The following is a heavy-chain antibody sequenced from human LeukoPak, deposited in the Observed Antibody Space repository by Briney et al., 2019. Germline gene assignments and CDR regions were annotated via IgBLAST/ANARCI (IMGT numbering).Heavy chain of an antibody. CDR1: GYTFTRYY. D-gene: IGHD6-19*01. Sequence: GASVKVSCKASGYTFTRYYMHWVRQAPGQGLEWMGWINPNSGGTNYAQQFQGRVTITRATSISTAYMELSRLRSDDTAVYYCASIYIAVAREYDAFDIWGQGTMVTASS. CDR3: ASIYIAVAREYDAFDI. J-gene: IGHJ3*02. V-gene: IGHV1-2*02. CDR2: INPNSGGT.